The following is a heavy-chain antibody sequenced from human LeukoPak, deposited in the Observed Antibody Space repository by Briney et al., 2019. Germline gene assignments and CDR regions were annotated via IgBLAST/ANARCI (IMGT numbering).Heavy chain of an antibody. CDR2: VYYSGST. J-gene: IGHJ4*02. V-gene: IGHV4-39*01. D-gene: IGHD3-22*01. CDR1: GGSISSRGYY. CDR3: ARTSGRGSVDPGTSGYVDS. Sequence: SETVSLIRTVSGGSISSRGYYWDWIRQPPEKGLEWIGSVYYSGSTYYKSALESRVTISVATSNNRFSLNLNSETAADPGTYYCARTSGRGSVDPGTSGYVDSWGQGSLVTVSS.